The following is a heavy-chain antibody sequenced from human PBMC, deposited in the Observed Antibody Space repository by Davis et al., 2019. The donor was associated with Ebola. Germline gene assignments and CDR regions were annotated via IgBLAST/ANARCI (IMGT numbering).Heavy chain of an antibody. J-gene: IGHJ6*02. Sequence: ASVKVSCKASAYTFTGYYMHWVRQAPGQGLEWMGWINPNSGGTNYSQKFQGRVTITRDTSASTAYMELSSLRSEDTAVYYCARYRAVAGTQYYGMDVWGQGTTVTVSS. CDR1: AYTFTGYY. V-gene: IGHV1-2*02. D-gene: IGHD6-19*01. CDR2: INPNSGGT. CDR3: ARYRAVAGTQYYGMDV.